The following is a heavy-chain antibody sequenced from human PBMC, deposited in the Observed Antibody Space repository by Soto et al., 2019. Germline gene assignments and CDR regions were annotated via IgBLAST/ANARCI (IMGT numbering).Heavy chain of an antibody. Sequence: QVQLVQSGAEVKKPGSSVKVSCKASGGTFSSYAISWVRQAPGQGLEWMGGIIPIFGTANYAQKFQGRVTITADESTSPAYMELSSRRSEDPAVYYCGRGGVVVDLLVYYGMDVWGQGTTVTVSS. J-gene: IGHJ6*02. D-gene: IGHD2-15*01. CDR1: GGTFSSYA. CDR3: GRGGVVVDLLVYYGMDV. CDR2: IIPIFGTA. V-gene: IGHV1-69*12.